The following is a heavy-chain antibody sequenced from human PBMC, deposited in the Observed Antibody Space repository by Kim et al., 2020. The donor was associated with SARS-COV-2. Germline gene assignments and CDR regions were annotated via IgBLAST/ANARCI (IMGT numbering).Heavy chain of an antibody. Sequence: ASVKVSCKASGYTFINYYIHWVRQAPGQGLEWMGIIDPSDGSTTYAQKFQGRLTVTRDTSTSTVYMELSSLRSEDTAVFYCASRYYYSSTWHGAFDIWGQGTMVTVSS. D-gene: IGHD3-22*01. J-gene: IGHJ3*02. CDR3: ASRYYYSSTWHGAFDI. V-gene: IGHV1-46*01. CDR2: IDPSDGST. CDR1: GYTFINYY.